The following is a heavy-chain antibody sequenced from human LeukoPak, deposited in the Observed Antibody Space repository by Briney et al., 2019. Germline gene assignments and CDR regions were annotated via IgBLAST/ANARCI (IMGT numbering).Heavy chain of an antibody. CDR1: GFTFSDYY. CDR2: ITSSGRYI. V-gene: IGHV3-11*04. Sequence: GGSLRLSCAASGFTFSDYYMSWIRQAPGKGLEWVSSITSSGRYIYYADSVKGRFTISRDNSENSLYLQMDSLTAEDTAVYYCAELGITMIGGVWGKGTTVTISS. D-gene: IGHD3-10*02. CDR3: AELGITMIGGV. J-gene: IGHJ6*04.